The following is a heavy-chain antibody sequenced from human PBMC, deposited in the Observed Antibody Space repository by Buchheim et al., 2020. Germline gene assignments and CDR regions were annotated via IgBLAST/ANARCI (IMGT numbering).Heavy chain of an antibody. CDR3: ASQPADYYDSSGYANFDY. J-gene: IGHJ4*02. CDR1: GGSISSGDYY. V-gene: IGHV4-61*08. Sequence: QVQLQESGPGLVKPSQTLSLTCTVSGGSISSGDYYWSWIRQPPGKGLEWIGYIYYSGSTNYNPSLKSRVTISVDTSKNQFSLKLSSVTAADTAVYYCASQPADYYDSSGYANFDYWGQGTL. D-gene: IGHD3-22*01. CDR2: IYYSGST.